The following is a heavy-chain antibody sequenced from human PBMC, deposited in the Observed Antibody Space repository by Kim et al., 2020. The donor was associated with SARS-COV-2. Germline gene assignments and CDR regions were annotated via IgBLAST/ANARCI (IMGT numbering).Heavy chain of an antibody. D-gene: IGHD1-26*01. CDR2: VSGSDGST. J-gene: IGHJ6*01. Sequence: GGSLRLSCAASGFFFDNYAMTWVRQAPGKGLQWVSVVSGSDGSTFYADSVKGRFTISRDNSKDTLYLQMNSLRAEDTAVYYCAKAKDGGSYSIYYAMDV. V-gene: IGHV3-23*01. CDR3: AKAKDGGSYSIYYAMDV. CDR1: GFFFDNYA.